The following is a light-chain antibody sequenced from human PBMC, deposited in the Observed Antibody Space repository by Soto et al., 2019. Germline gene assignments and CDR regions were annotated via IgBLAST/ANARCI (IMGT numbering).Light chain of an antibody. CDR2: EGS. Sequence: QAVLTQPASVSGSIGQSITISCTGTSSDVGSYNLVSWYQQHPGKAPKLMIYEGSKRPSGVSNRFSGSKSGNTASLTISGLQAEDEADYYCCSYAGSSTYVFGTGTKVTVL. V-gene: IGLV2-23*01. CDR1: SSDVGSYNL. CDR3: CSYAGSSTYV. J-gene: IGLJ1*01.